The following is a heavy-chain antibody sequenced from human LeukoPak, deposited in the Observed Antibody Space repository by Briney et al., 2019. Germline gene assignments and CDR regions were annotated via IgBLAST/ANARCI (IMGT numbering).Heavy chain of an antibody. CDR2: VTGSGTTK. D-gene: IGHD3-3*01. V-gene: IGHV3-21*01. Sequence: PGGSLRLSCVASGFSFSTYSMNWVRQAPGKGLEWVSSVTGSGTTKYYADSVKGRFVISRDNAKNSLYLQMNSLRAEDTAVYYCARGGYDFWSGYYRYYYYGMDVWGQGTTVTVSS. CDR1: GFSFSTYS. CDR3: ARGGYDFWSGYYRYYYYGMDV. J-gene: IGHJ6*02.